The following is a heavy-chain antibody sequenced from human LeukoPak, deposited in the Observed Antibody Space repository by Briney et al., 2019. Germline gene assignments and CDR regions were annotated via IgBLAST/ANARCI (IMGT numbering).Heavy chain of an antibody. J-gene: IGHJ5*02. Sequence: GGSLRLSCAASGFTFSSYGMHWVRQAPGKGLEWVAVISYDGSNKYYADSVKGRFTISRDNSKNTLYLQMDNLRPEDTAVYYCAKDVCAVPVITFGGGIVMASLDPWGQGTLVPVSS. CDR3: AKDVCAVPVITFGGGIVMASLDP. CDR2: ISYDGSNK. D-gene: IGHD3-16*02. V-gene: IGHV3-30*18. CDR1: GFTFSSYG.